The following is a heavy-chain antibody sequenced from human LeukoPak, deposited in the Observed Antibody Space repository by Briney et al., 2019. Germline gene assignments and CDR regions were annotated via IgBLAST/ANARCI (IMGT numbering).Heavy chain of an antibody. Sequence: GGSLRLSCAASGFNFGSYSMTWVRQAPGKGLEWVSVISADSATTFYADSVKGRFTISRDNSKNTLYLQMNSLRAEDTAVYYCAKEQVLMVYASFDYWGQGTLVTVSS. CDR3: AKEQVLMVYASFDY. CDR2: ISADSATT. D-gene: IGHD2-8*01. V-gene: IGHV3-23*01. CDR1: GFNFGSYS. J-gene: IGHJ4*02.